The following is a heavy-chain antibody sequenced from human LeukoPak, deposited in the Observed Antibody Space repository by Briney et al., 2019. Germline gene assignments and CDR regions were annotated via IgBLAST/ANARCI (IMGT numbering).Heavy chain of an antibody. D-gene: IGHD2-2*01. V-gene: IGHV4-34*01. CDR3: ARVTALGYCSSTSFCPRFDP. J-gene: IGHJ5*02. CDR1: GGSFSGYY. Sequence: SETLSLTCAVYGGSFSGYYWSWIRQPPKKGLEWIGEINHSGSTNYNPSLKSRVTISVDTSKNQFSLKVRSVTAADTAVYYCARVTALGYCSSTSFCPRFDPWGQGTLVTVSS. CDR2: INHSGST.